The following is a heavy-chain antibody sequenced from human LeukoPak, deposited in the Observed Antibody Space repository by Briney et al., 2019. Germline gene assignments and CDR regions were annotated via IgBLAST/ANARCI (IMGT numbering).Heavy chain of an antibody. J-gene: IGHJ5*02. CDR3: ARERWSSSWYGGQDNWFDP. CDR1: GYTFTSYA. D-gene: IGHD6-13*01. Sequence: ASVKVSCKASGYTFTSYAMNWVRQAPGQGLEWMGWINTNTGNPTYAQGFTGRFVFSLDTSVSTAYLQISSLKAEDTAVYYCARERWSSSWYGGQDNWFDPWGQGTLGTVSS. CDR2: INTNTGNP. V-gene: IGHV7-4-1*02.